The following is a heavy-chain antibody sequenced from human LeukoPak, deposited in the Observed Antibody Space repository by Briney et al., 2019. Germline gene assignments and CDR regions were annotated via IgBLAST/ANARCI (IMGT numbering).Heavy chain of an antibody. CDR3: AKTNGYYSD. Sequence: GGSLRLSCAASGFTFSSYGMNWVRQAPGKGLEWVSGISGSGGTTYYAGSVKGRFTISRDNSKNSLSLQVSSLRAEDTAVYYCAKTNGYYSDWGQGTLVTVSS. D-gene: IGHD3-22*01. J-gene: IGHJ4*02. CDR2: ISGSGGTT. V-gene: IGHV3-23*01. CDR1: GFTFSSYG.